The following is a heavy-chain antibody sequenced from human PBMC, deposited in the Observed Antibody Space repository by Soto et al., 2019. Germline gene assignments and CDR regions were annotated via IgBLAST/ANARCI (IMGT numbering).Heavy chain of an antibody. CDR1: GGSMSRGDYY. J-gene: IGHJ3*02. V-gene: IGHV4-30-4*01. CDR2: IYHTGST. Sequence: QVQLLESGPGLVKPSQTLSLTCTVSGGSMSRGDYYWSWIRQPPGRGLEWIGFIYHTGSTYYSPCRKKRVAMSVDRSKTQFSRTLSSVPAADTAVYFCARDPLGDYGALSPVFDIWGQGTMVTVSS. D-gene: IGHD4-17*01. CDR3: ARDPLGDYGALSPVFDI.